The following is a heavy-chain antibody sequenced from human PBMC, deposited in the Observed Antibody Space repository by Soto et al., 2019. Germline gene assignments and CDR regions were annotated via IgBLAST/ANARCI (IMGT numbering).Heavy chain of an antibody. J-gene: IGHJ4*02. D-gene: IGHD2-2*01. Sequence: QVQLQESGPGLVKPSQTLSLTCTVSGGSISSGGYYWSWIRQYPGKGLEWIGSIYYSGSTYYNPSLKSRVTISVDTSKTQFSLQLSSVTAADTAVYYCATIVVPAAPFDYWGQGTLVTVSS. CDR2: IYYSGST. V-gene: IGHV4-31*03. CDR3: ATIVVPAAPFDY. CDR1: GGSISSGGYY.